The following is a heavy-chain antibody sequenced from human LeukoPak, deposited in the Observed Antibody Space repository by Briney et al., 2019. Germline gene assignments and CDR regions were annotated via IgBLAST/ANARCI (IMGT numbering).Heavy chain of an antibody. Sequence: GGSLRLSCVASGFSFSRYWMSWVRQAPGKGLEWVSSISSSSSYIYYADSVKGRFTISRDNAKNSLYLQMNSLRAEDTAVYYCARASRSHGAYYYYYGMDVWGQGTTVTVSS. CDR3: ARASRSHGAYYYYYGMDV. V-gene: IGHV3-21*01. J-gene: IGHJ6*02. CDR2: ISSSSSYI. CDR1: GFSFSRYW. D-gene: IGHD4-17*01.